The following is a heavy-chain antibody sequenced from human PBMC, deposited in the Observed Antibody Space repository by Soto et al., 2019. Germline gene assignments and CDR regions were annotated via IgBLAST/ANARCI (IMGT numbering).Heavy chain of an antibody. CDR1: GGSISSGRYY. CDR2: IYYSGST. D-gene: IGHD2-15*01. J-gene: IGHJ5*02. Sequence: QLQLQESGPGLVKPSETLSLTCTVSGGSISSGRYYWGWIRHPPWKGLEWIGTIYYSGSTYSNPSLKSRVTIFVDTSKNQFSLRLSSVTAADTAVYYCARHSDCSGGSCYSEYFAVGNWFDPWGQGTLVTVSS. CDR3: ARHSDCSGGSCYSEYFAVGNWFDP. V-gene: IGHV4-39*01.